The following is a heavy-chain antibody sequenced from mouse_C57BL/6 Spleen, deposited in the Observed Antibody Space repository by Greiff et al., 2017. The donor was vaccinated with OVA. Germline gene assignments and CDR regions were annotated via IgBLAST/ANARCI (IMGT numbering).Heavy chain of an antibody. D-gene: IGHD2-5*01. J-gene: IGHJ4*01. CDR3: ASPYYSNYYAMDY. CDR2: INPNYGTT. V-gene: IGHV1-39*01. Sequence: VQLQQSGPELVKPGASVKISCKASGYSFTDYNMTWVKQSNGKSLEWIGVINPNYGTTSYNQKFKGKATLTVDQSSSTAYMQLNSLTSEDSAVYYCASPYYSNYYAMDYWGQGTSVTVSS. CDR1: GYSFTDYN.